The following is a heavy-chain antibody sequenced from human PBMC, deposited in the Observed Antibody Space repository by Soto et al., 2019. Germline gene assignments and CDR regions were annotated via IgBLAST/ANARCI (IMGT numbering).Heavy chain of an antibody. D-gene: IGHD3-3*02. CDR2: IIPIFGTT. V-gene: IGHV1-69*01. CDR3: ARDQGTQTHFFVWDH. Sequence: QVQLVQSGAEVKKPGSSVKVSCKAAEGTFTNYAFSWVRRAPGQGLEWMGGIIPIFGTTNYAQKFQGRVTITADESTSTVYMEVSSLRSEDTAVYFCARDQGTQTHFFVWDHWGQGTLVTVSS. CDR1: EGTFTNYA. J-gene: IGHJ4*02.